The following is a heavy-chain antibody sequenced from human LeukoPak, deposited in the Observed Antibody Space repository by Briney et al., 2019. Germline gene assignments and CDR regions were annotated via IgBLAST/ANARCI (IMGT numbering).Heavy chain of an antibody. V-gene: IGHV3-48*01. J-gene: IGHJ4*02. CDR3: ARVRTFDY. CDR2: ISSSSSTI. CDR1: GLTFSSYS. Sequence: PGGSLRLSCAASGLTFSSYSMNWVRQAPGKGLEWVSYISSSSSTIYYADSVKGRFTISRDNAKNSLYLQMNSLRAEDTAVYYCARVRTFDYWGQGTLVTVSS.